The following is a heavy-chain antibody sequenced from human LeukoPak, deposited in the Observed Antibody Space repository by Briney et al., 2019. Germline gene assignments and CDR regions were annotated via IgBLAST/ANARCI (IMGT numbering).Heavy chain of an antibody. V-gene: IGHV3-74*01. CDR1: GFTFSSYW. CDR3: ASLGVVVPAAIVY. Sequence: PGGSLRLSCAASGFTFSSYWMHWVRQAPGKGLVWVSRINSDGSSTSYADSVKGRFTISRDNAKNTLYLQMNSLRAEDTAVYYCASLGVVVPAAIVYWGQGTLVTVS. D-gene: IGHD2-2*01. J-gene: IGHJ4*02. CDR2: INSDGSST.